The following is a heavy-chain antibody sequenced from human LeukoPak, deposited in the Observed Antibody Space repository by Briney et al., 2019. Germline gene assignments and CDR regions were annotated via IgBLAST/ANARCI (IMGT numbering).Heavy chain of an antibody. V-gene: IGHV3-7*04. J-gene: IGHJ4*02. CDR2: INLDGSEI. D-gene: IGHD6-13*01. CDR3: VRFPSSSFDY. CDR1: GVTLSEFI. Sequence: PGGSLTFTCAPPGVTLSEFIVNSGRQAPGRGLEWVASINLDGSEINYVDSVKGRFTISRDNAKNSLYLQMNSLRAEDTAVYYCVRFPSSSFDYWGQGTLVTVSS.